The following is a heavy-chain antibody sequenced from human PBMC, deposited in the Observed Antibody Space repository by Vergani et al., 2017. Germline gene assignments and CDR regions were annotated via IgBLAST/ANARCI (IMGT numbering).Heavy chain of an antibody. CDR2: ISCSGGST. V-gene: IGHV3-23*01. CDR1: GFTFSSYA. D-gene: IGHD3-3*01. Sequence: EVQLLESGGGLVQPGGSLRLSCAASGFTFSSYAMSWVRQAPGKGLEWVSAISCSGGSTYYADSVKGRFTISRDNSKNTLYLQMNSLRAEDTAVYYCASLVEWLSEFDYWGQGTLVTVSS. CDR3: ASLVEWLSEFDY. J-gene: IGHJ4*02.